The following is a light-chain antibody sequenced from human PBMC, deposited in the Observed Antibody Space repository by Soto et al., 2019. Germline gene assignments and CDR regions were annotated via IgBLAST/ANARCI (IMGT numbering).Light chain of an antibody. CDR1: QSVSSSY. Sequence: EIVLTQSPGTLSLSPGERATLSCRASQSVSSSYLAWYQQKPGQAPRPLIYGASSRAIGIPDRFSGSGCGTDFTLSISRLEPEDFSVYYCQQSGSSPWTFGQGNKVEIK. V-gene: IGKV3-20*01. CDR3: QQSGSSPWT. CDR2: GAS. J-gene: IGKJ1*01.